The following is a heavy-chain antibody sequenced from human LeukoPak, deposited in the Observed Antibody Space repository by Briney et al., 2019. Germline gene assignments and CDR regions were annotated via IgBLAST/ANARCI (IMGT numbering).Heavy chain of an antibody. CDR3: ARGTGGSIDP. J-gene: IGHJ5*02. D-gene: IGHD1-1*01. V-gene: IGHV4-39*07. CDR2: IYYSGST. CDR1: GGSISSSSYY. Sequence: SETLSLTCTVSGGSISSSSYYWGWIRQPPGKGLEWIGSIYYSGSTYYNPSLKSRVTISVDTSKNQFSLKLNSVTAADTAVYYCARGTGGSIDPWGQGTLVTVSS.